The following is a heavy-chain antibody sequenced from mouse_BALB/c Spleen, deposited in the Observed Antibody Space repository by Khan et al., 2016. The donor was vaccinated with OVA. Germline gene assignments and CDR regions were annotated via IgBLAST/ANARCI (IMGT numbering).Heavy chain of an antibody. Sequence: QVQLQQSGAELARPGASVKMSCKASGYTFTSYTMHWVKQRPGQGLEWIGYINPSRGYTNYNQKFKDKATLTADQSSSTAYMQLSILTSEDSPVYYCAREVAYYRSDGLFAYWGQGTLVTVSA. J-gene: IGHJ3*01. CDR1: GYTFTSYT. D-gene: IGHD2-14*01. CDR3: AREVAYYRSDGLFAY. V-gene: IGHV1-4*01. CDR2: INPSRGYT.